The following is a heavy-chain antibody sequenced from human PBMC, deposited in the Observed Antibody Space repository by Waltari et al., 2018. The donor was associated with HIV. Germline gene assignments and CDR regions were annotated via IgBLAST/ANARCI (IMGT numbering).Heavy chain of an antibody. CDR1: GYSFTSYW. V-gene: IGHV5-51*03. CDR2: IYPGDSDT. J-gene: IGHJ5*02. CDR3: ARYITMVRGGANWFDP. D-gene: IGHD3-10*01. Sequence: EVQLVQSGAEVEKPGESLKISCKGSGYSFTSYWICWVRQTPGKGLELMGIIYPGDSDTRYSPSFQGQVTISADKSISTAYLQWSSLKASDTAMYYCARYITMVRGGANWFDPWGQGTLVTVSS.